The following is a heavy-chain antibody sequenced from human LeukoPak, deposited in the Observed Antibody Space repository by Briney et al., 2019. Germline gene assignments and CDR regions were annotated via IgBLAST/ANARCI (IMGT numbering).Heavy chain of an antibody. V-gene: IGHV1-2*02. J-gene: IGHJ4*02. CDR3: AKIAYSSGLSHY. CDR2: ISPNSGDT. D-gene: IGHD3-22*01. Sequence: ASVKVSCKASGYTFADYFIHWVRLAPGQCLEWMGWISPNSGDTNYAQKFQGRVTMTRDTSINTAYMELSSLRSDDTAVYYCAKIAYSSGLSHYWGQGTLVTVSS. CDR1: GYTFADYF.